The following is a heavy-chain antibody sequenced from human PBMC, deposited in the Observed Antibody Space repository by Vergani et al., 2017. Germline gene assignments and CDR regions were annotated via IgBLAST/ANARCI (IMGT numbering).Heavy chain of an antibody. J-gene: IGHJ4*02. CDR2: IWYDGSNK. V-gene: IGHV3-33*01. Sequence: QVQLVESGGGVVQPGRSLRLSCAASGFTFSSYGMHWVRQAPGKGLEWVAVIWYDGSNKYYADSVKGRFTISRDNSKNTLYLQMNSLRAEDTAVYYCARSGGDTIFGVVILWVWYFDYWGQGTLVTVSS. CDR3: ARSGGDTIFGVVILWVWYFDY. CDR1: GFTFSSYG. D-gene: IGHD3-3*01.